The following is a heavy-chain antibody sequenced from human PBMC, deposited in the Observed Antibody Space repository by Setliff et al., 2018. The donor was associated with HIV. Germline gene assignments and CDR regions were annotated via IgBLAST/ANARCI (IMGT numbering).Heavy chain of an antibody. J-gene: IGHJ4*02. CDR1: GYTFTGYY. D-gene: IGHD3-9*01. CDR3: DRRFYTHLSGYYTDL. Sequence: ASVKVSCKASGYTFTGYYLLWVRQSPGQGLEWMGVINPAGGRPTYAQKFQGRVTMTRDKSTSTVHMELTSMTSDDTAVYYCDRRFYTHLSGYYTDLWGQGTQVTVSS. CDR2: INPAGGRP. V-gene: IGHV1-46*03.